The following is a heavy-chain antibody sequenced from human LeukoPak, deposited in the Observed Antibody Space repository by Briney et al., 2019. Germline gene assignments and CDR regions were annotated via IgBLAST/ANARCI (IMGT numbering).Heavy chain of an antibody. Sequence: GGSLRLSCAASGFTFSSYAMHWVRQAPGKGLEGVAVISYDGSNKYYADSVKGRFTISRDNSKNTLYLQMNSLRAEDTAVYYCARDLGYYYYMDVWGKGSTATVSS. J-gene: IGHJ6*03. V-gene: IGHV3-30*07. CDR2: ISYDGSNK. D-gene: IGHD7-27*01. CDR3: ARDLGYYYYMDV. CDR1: GFTFSSYA.